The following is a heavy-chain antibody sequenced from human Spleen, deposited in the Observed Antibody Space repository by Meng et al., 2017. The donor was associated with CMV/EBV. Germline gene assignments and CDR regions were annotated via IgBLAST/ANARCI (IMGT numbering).Heavy chain of an antibody. Sequence: SETLSLTCTVSGASFSSYQLSWLRQSPVQGLHWIGYIYYSGDSKYNPSLKSRVTLSISVDTSKNQFSLKLSSLTAADTAVYYCARELRGSFDIWGQGTLVTVSS. J-gene: IGHJ3*02. V-gene: IGHV4-59*01. CDR1: GASFSSYQ. CDR2: IYYSGDS. D-gene: IGHD3-22*01. CDR3: ARELRGSFDI.